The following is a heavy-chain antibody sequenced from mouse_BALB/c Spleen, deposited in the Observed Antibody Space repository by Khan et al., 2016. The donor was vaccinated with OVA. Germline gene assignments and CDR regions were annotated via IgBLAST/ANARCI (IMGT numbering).Heavy chain of an antibody. J-gene: IGHJ3*01. V-gene: IGHV1S135*01. CDR3: TRHVYVAWFTY. CDR1: GYSFSSYY. D-gene: IGHD2-2*01. Sequence: VQLQQSGPELMKPGSSVKISCKASGYSFSSYYIHWVMQSHGKSLEWIGYIDPFSGGTNYNKKFKGKATLTVDRSSSKAYRHLSNLTSEDSVVYFCTRHVYVAWFTYWGQGTLVTVSA. CDR2: IDPFSGGT.